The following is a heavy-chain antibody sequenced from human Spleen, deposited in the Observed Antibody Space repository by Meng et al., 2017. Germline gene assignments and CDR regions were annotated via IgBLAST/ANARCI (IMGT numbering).Heavy chain of an antibody. CDR2: ISGSGGST. V-gene: IGHV3-23*01. CDR1: GFTFSSYA. Sequence: GGSLRLSCAASGFTFSSYAMSWVRQAPGKGLEWVSAISGSGGSTYYADSVKGRLTISRDNSKNTLYLQMNSLRAEDTAVYYCAKALNYYDSSGYPNFDYWGQGTLVTVSS. CDR3: AKALNYYDSSGYPNFDY. J-gene: IGHJ4*02. D-gene: IGHD3-22*01.